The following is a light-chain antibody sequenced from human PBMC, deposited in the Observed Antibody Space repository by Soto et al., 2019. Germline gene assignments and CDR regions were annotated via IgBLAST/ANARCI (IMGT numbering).Light chain of an antibody. V-gene: IGKV3-11*01. J-gene: IGKJ5*01. CDR3: QQRRN. CDR2: DAS. Sequence: ETVLTQSPATLSLSPGERATLSCRASQGVSSYLAWYQQKPGQAPRLLIYDASNKATGIPARFSGSGSGTDFTLTISSLEPEDSAVYYGQQRRNFGQGTRLEIK. CDR1: QGVSSY.